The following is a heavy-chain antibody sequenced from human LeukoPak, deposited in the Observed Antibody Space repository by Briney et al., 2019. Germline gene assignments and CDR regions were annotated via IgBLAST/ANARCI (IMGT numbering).Heavy chain of an antibody. CDR3: TGDNFDSSVKFDY. CDR1: GSTFSGSA. J-gene: IGHJ4*02. Sequence: GGSLRLSCAVSGSTFSGSAIHWVRQASGKGLEWVGRIRSKANNYATAYAASVKGRFTISRDDSKNTAYLQMNSLKTEDTAVYYCTGDNFDSSVKFDYWGQGTLVTVSS. V-gene: IGHV3-73*01. D-gene: IGHD3-22*01. CDR2: IRSKANNYAT.